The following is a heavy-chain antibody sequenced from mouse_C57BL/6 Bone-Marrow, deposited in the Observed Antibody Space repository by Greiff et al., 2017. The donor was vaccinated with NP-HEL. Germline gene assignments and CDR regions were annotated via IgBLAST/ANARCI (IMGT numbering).Heavy chain of an antibody. V-gene: IGHV1-59*01. CDR2: IDPSDSYT. J-gene: IGHJ2*01. CDR1: GYTFTSYW. D-gene: IGHD2-4*01. Sequence: QVQLQQPGAELVRPGTSVKLSCKASGYTFTSYWMHWVKQRPGQGLEWIGVIDPSDSYTNYNQKFKGKATLTVDKSSSTAYMQRSSLTSEDTAVYYCARGGLRRDYWGQGTTLTVSS. CDR3: ARGGLRRDY.